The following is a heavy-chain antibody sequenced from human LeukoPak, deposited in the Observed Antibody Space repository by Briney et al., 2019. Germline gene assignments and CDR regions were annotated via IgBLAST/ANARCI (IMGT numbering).Heavy chain of an antibody. J-gene: IGHJ6*03. V-gene: IGHV4-59*01. CDR3: ARWKGAPYYYCYMDV. Sequence: SETLSLTCTVSGGSISSYYWSWIRQPPGKGLEWIGYIYYSGSTNYNPSLKSRVTISVDTPKNQFSLKLSSVTAADTAVYYCARWKGAPYYYCYMDVWGKGTTVTVSS. D-gene: IGHD1-26*01. CDR1: GGSISSYY. CDR2: IYYSGST.